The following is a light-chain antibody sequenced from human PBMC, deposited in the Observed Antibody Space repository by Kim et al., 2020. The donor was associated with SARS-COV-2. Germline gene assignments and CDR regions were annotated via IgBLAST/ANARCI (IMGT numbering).Light chain of an antibody. Sequence: SITLSCAGTSTDVATYNLVSWYKQHPGKAPQLMIYEVNTRPSGISNRFSGSKSGNTASLTISGLQAEDEADYYCCSYAGSYTLWVFGGGTQLTVL. CDR1: STDVATYNL. CDR2: EVN. V-gene: IGLV2-23*02. CDR3: CSYAGSYTLWV. J-gene: IGLJ2*01.